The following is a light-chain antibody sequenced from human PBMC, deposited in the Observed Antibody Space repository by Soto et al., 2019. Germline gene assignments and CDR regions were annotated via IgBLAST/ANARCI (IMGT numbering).Light chain of an antibody. Sequence: DIPMTQSQSSLSASVGDRVTITCQASHDIKKYLNWYEEKPGKAPKLVIYDASYLQTGVPSRFSGSGSGTHFTFTISSLQPEDIATHYCQRYDSLPPTFGQVTRLDIK. CDR3: QRYDSLPPT. CDR2: DAS. J-gene: IGKJ5*01. V-gene: IGKV1-33*01. CDR1: HDIKKY.